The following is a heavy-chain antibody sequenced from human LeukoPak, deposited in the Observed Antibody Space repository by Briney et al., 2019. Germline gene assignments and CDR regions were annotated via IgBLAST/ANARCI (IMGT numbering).Heavy chain of an antibody. V-gene: IGHV4-4*07. CDR1: GGSISSYY. D-gene: IGHD3-22*01. CDR3: ARGRPSYYDSSRDAFDI. J-gene: IGHJ3*02. Sequence: SETLSLSCTVSGGSISSYYWSWIRQPAGKGLEWIGRIYTSGSTNYNPSLKSRVTMSVDTSKNQFSLKLSSVTAADTAVYYCARGRPSYYDSSRDAFDIWGQGTMVTVSS. CDR2: IYTSGST.